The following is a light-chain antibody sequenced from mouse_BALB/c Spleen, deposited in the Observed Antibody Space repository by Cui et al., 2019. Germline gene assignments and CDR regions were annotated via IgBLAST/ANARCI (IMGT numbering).Light chain of an antibody. CDR3: HQWSSYPWT. Sequence: IVLTQSQAIMPASLGEEITLTCSASSSVSYMHWYQQKSGTSPKLLIYSTSNLASGVPSRFSGSGSGTFYSLTISSVEAEDAADYYCHQWSSYPWTFGGGTKLEIK. CDR2: STS. V-gene: IGKV4-80*01. J-gene: IGKJ1*01. CDR1: SSVSY.